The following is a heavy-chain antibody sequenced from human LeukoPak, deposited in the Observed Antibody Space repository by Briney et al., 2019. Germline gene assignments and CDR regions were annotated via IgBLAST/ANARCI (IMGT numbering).Heavy chain of an antibody. J-gene: IGHJ5*02. D-gene: IGHD6-13*01. CDR2: IWYDGSNK. CDR1: GFTFSDYG. CDR3: AKVGRSSSRSLMYNWFDP. V-gene: IGHV3-30*02. Sequence: GGSLRLSCAASGFTFSDYGMHWVRQAPGKGLEWVAVIWYDGSNKYYADSVKGRFTISRDNSKNTLYLQMNSLRAEDTAVYYCAKVGRSSSRSLMYNWFDPWGQGTLVTVSS.